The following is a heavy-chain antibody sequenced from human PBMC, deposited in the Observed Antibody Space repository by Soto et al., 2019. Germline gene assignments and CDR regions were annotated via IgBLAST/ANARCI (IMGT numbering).Heavy chain of an antibody. D-gene: IGHD2-15*01. J-gene: IGHJ6*02. CDR2: IYPGDSDT. Sequence: GESLKLSCKVSGYSFTSYWIGWVRQMPGKGLEWMGIIYPGDSDTRYSPSFQGQVTISADKSISTAYLQWSSLKASDTAMYYCARLDYCSGGSCHDFDYYYYGMDVWGQGTTVTVSS. CDR3: ARLDYCSGGSCHDFDYYYYGMDV. V-gene: IGHV5-51*01. CDR1: GYSFTSYW.